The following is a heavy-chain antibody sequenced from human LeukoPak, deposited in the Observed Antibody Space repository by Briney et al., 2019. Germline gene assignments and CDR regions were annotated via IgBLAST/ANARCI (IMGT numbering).Heavy chain of an antibody. Sequence: PGGSLRLSCAASGFIFSNYWMHWVRQAPGEELVWVSRMNTDESTINYADYVKGRFTISRDNAKNTLYLQMNSLTTEDTAVYYCATAWKYRFDNWGQGILVTVSS. CDR2: MNTDESTI. J-gene: IGHJ5*02. V-gene: IGHV3-74*01. CDR1: GFIFSNYW. D-gene: IGHD1-7*01. CDR3: ATAWKYRFDN.